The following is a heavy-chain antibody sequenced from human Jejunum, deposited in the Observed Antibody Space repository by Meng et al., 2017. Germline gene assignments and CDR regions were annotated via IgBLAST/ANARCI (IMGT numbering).Heavy chain of an antibody. J-gene: IGHJ4*02. D-gene: IGHD3-22*01. CDR2: ISGSGSNT. V-gene: IGHV3-23*01. Sequence: GESLKISCAASGFTFSTYAMSWVRQGPGKGLECVSFISGSGSNTYYADSVKGRFTISRDNSKSTLYLQMNSLGAEDTALYYCARARYYFDSSGYYDYWGQGILVTVSS. CDR1: GFTFSTYA. CDR3: ARARYYFDSSGYYDY.